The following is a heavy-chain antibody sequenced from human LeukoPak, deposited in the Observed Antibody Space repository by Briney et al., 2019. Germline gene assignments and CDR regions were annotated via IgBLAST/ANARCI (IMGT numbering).Heavy chain of an antibody. Sequence: GGSLRLSCAASGFTVSSNYMSWVRQAPGKGLEWVSAISGSGGSTYYADSVKGRFTISRDNSKNTLYLQMNSLRAEDTAVYYCAKDGSSSWYIDYWGQGTLVTVSS. CDR2: ISGSGGST. V-gene: IGHV3-23*01. J-gene: IGHJ4*02. D-gene: IGHD6-13*01. CDR3: AKDGSSSWYIDY. CDR1: GFTVSSNY.